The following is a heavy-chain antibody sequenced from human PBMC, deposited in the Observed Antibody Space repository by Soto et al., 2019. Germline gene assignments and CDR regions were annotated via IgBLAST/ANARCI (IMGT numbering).Heavy chain of an antibody. CDR3: TRADRMAAYMDYAMDV. V-gene: IGHV1-8*01. D-gene: IGHD6-19*01. CDR2: LKPTNGDT. J-gene: IGHJ6*02. CDR1: GYTFTSYD. Sequence: QVQLVQSGAEVKKPGASVKVSCQASGYTFTSYDMSWVRQAPGQGLEWMGWLKPTNGDTEYAQKCKGRVTMTRNTYMNTAYMELRSLSTNDTAVFSCTRADRMAAYMDYAMDVWRQETTVSGSS.